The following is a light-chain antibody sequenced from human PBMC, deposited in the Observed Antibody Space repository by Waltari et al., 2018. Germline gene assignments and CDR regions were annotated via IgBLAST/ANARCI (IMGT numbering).Light chain of an antibody. Sequence: DIQINQSPSTPSASVGDRVTISCRASQNVGTWLAWYQQKPGKAPKLLIYMASSLESGVPSRFSGSGSGTEFTLTISSLQPDDFATYSCQQYSSFSTFGQGTKV. V-gene: IGKV1-5*03. J-gene: IGKJ2*01. CDR2: MAS. CDR1: QNVGTW. CDR3: QQYSSFST.